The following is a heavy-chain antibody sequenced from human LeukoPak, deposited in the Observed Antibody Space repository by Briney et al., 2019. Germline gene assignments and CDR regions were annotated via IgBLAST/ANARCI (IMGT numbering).Heavy chain of an antibody. CDR1: GYTFTSYY. Sequence: ASVKVSCKASGYTFTSYYMHWVRQAPGQGLEWMGGIIPIFGTANYAQKFQGRVTMTRNTSTSTVYMELSSLRSEDTAVYYCARDPMVRGVGARVNWFDPWGQGTLVTVSS. V-gene: IGHV1-46*01. J-gene: IGHJ5*02. CDR2: IIPIFGTA. D-gene: IGHD3-10*01. CDR3: ARDPMVRGVGARVNWFDP.